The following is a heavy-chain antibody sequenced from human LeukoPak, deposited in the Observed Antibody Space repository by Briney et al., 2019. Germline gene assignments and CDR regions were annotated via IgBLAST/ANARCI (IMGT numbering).Heavy chain of an antibody. CDR3: AKDIIEDYGSGSYSNYYFDY. CDR2: ISSSSSYI. V-gene: IGHV3-21*04. CDR1: GFTFSSYS. J-gene: IGHJ4*02. D-gene: IGHD3-10*01. Sequence: PGGSLRLSCAAPGFTFSSYSMNWVRQAPGKGLEWVSSISSSSSYIYYADSVKGRFTISRDNAKNSLYLQMNSLRAEDTALYYCAKDIIEDYGSGSYSNYYFDYWGQGTLVTVSS.